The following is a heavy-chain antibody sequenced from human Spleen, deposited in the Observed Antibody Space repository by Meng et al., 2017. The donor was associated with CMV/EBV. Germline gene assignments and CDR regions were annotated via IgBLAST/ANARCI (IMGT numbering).Heavy chain of an antibody. J-gene: IGHJ5*02. CDR2: IYYSGST. CDR3: AREPRIAAAGTRFDP. D-gene: IGHD6-13*01. CDR1: GGSISSSSYY. Sequence: QLPVREPGPGLVKHSEPLSLPCTVSGGSISSSSYYWGWIRQPPGKGLEWIGSIYYSGSTYYNPSLKSRVTISVDTSKNQFSLKLSSVTAADTAVYYCAREPRIAAAGTRFDPWGQGTLVTVSS. V-gene: IGHV4-39*07.